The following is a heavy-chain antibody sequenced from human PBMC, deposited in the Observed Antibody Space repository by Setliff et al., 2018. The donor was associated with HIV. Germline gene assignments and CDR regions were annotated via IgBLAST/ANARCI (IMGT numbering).Heavy chain of an antibody. CDR3: ARGHLDYNFWDEVLGNWFDP. J-gene: IGHJ5*02. D-gene: IGHD3-3*01. Sequence: ASVKVSCKASGYTFTNYDVNWVRQAPGQGLEWMGWMNPNSGNTGYAQKFQGRVTMTRNTSIRTAYMELSSLRSEDTAVYYCARGHLDYNFWDEVLGNWFDPWGQGTLVTVSS. V-gene: IGHV1-8*02. CDR1: GYTFTNYD. CDR2: MNPNSGNT.